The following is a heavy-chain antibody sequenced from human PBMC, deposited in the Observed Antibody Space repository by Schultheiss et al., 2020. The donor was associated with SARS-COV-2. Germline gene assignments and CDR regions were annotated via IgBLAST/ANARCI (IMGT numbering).Heavy chain of an antibody. CDR2: ISSSSSYI. CDR3: ARKIGSGWYAPLDY. Sequence: GGSLRLSCAASGFTFSSYSMNWVRQAPGKGLEWVSSISSSSSYIYYADSVKGRFTISRDNAKNSLYLQMNSLRAEDTAVYYCARKIGSGWYAPLDYWGQGTLVTVSS. J-gene: IGHJ4*02. CDR1: GFTFSSYS. V-gene: IGHV3-21*01. D-gene: IGHD6-19*01.